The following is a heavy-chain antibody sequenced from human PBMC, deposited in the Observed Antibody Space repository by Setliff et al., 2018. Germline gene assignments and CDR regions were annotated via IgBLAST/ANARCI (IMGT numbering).Heavy chain of an antibody. Sequence: SETLSLTCTVSGGSMIGGHYYWSWIRQLPGKGLEWIAYIYYSGNTYYNPSLKSRVTISVDTSKNQFSLKINSVTAADTAVHYCARGHCSSGECPNYFDPWGQGTQVTVSS. CDR1: GGSMIGGHYY. V-gene: IGHV4-31*03. D-gene: IGHD2-15*01. J-gene: IGHJ5*02. CDR2: IYYSGNT. CDR3: ARGHCSSGECPNYFDP.